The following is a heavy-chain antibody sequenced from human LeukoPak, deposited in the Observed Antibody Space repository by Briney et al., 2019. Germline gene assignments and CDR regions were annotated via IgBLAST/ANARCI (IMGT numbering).Heavy chain of an antibody. CDR1: GFTFSSSA. CDR2: ISHDGSNI. CDR3: AKDPYRVVVATGNYLDP. V-gene: IGHV3-30*18. D-gene: IGHD2-15*01. J-gene: IGHJ5*02. Sequence: GGSLRLSCAASGFTFSSSAMSWVRQAPGKGLEWVAVISHDGSNIYYGDSVKGRFSISRDNSKNTLYLQMNSLRVEDTAVYYCAKDPYRVVVATGNYLDPWGQGTLVTVSS.